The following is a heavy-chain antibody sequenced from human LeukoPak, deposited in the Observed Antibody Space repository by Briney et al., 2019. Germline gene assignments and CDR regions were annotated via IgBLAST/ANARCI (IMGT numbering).Heavy chain of an antibody. CDR1: GYTFTSYG. D-gene: IGHD4-11*01. Sequence: ASVKVSCKASGYTFTSYGISWVRQAPGQGLEWMGWISAYNGNTNYAQKLQGRVTMTTDTSTSTAYMELRSLRSDDTAVYYCARYDYMPLGYYGRDVWGQGTTVTVSS. V-gene: IGHV1-18*01. J-gene: IGHJ6*02. CDR3: ARYDYMPLGYYGRDV. CDR2: ISAYNGNT.